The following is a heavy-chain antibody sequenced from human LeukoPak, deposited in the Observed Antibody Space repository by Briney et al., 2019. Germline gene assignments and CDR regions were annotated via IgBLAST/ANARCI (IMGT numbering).Heavy chain of an antibody. CDR1: GFTFSKHW. CDR2: IKQDGSEK. Sequence: GGSLRLSCAASGFTFSKHWMSWVRQAPGKGLEWVANIKQDGSEKYYVDSVKGRFTISRDNAKNSLYLQMNSLRAEDTAVYYCARSRNIVGVDYWGQGTLVTVSS. J-gene: IGHJ4*02. CDR3: ARSRNIVGVDY. D-gene: IGHD1-26*01. V-gene: IGHV3-7*01.